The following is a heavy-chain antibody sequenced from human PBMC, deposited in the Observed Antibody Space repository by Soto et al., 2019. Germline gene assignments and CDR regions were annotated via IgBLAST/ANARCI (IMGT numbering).Heavy chain of an antibody. CDR1: GGSISSGGYY. V-gene: IGHV4-31*03. CDR3: ARERDYDFWSGQYGMDV. CDR2: IYYSGST. Sequence: RSLTCTVSGGSISSGGYYWSWIRQHPGKGLEWIGYIYYSGSTYYNPSLKSRVTISVDTSKNQFSLKLSSVTAADTAVYYCARERDYDFWSGQYGMDVWGQGTTVTVSS. D-gene: IGHD3-3*01. J-gene: IGHJ6*02.